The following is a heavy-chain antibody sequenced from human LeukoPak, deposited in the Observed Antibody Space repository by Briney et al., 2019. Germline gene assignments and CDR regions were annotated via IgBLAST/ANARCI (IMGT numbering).Heavy chain of an antibody. CDR3: ARGHRNYYYDSPNYGY. CDR1: GGSFSGYY. Sequence: SETLSLTCAVYGGSFSGYYWSWIRQPPGKGLEWIGEINHSGSTNYNPSLKSRVTISVDTSKNQFSLKLSSVTAADTAVYYCARGHRNYYYDSPNYGYWGQGTLVTVSS. V-gene: IGHV4-34*01. J-gene: IGHJ4*02. CDR2: INHSGST. D-gene: IGHD3-22*01.